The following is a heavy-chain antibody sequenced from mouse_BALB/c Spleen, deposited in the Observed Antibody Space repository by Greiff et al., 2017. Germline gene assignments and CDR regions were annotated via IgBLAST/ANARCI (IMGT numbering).Heavy chain of an antibody. CDR2: ISSGGGST. CDR1: GFAFSSYD. V-gene: IGHV5-12-1*01. J-gene: IGHJ4*01. CDR3: ARGHYAMDY. Sequence: EVMLVESGGGLVKPGGSLKLSCAASGFAFSSYDMSWVRQTPEKRLEWVAYISSGGGSTYYPDSVKGRFTISRDNAKNNLYLQMSSLKSEDTAMYYCARGHYAMDYWGQGTSVTVSS.